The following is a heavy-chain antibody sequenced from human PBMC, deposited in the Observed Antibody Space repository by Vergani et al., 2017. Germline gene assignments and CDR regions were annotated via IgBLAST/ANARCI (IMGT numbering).Heavy chain of an antibody. CDR1: GFTFSSYA. CDR2: ISSNGGST. Sequence: EVQLVESRGGLVQPGGSLRLSCSASGFTFSSYAMHWVRQAPGKGLEYVSAISSNGGSTYYADSVKGRFTISRDNSKNTLYLQMSSLRAEDTAVYYCVSSTYYYGSGSYSYGMDVWGQGTTVTVSS. V-gene: IGHV3-64D*06. J-gene: IGHJ6*02. CDR3: VSSTYYYGSGSYSYGMDV. D-gene: IGHD3-10*01.